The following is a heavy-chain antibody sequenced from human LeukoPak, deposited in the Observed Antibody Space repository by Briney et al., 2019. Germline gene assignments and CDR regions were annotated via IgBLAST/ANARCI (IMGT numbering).Heavy chain of an antibody. CDR2: IYYSGST. D-gene: IGHD3-22*01. J-gene: IGHJ4*02. V-gene: IGHV4-30-4*08. CDR3: ARAPYDSSGDQGFFDY. Sequence: SQTLSLTCTVSGGSISSGDYYWSWIRQPPGKGLEWIGYIYYSGSTYYNPSLKSRVTISVDTSKNQFSLKLSSVTAADTAVYYCARAPYDSSGDQGFFDYWGQGTLVTVSS. CDR1: GGSISSGDYY.